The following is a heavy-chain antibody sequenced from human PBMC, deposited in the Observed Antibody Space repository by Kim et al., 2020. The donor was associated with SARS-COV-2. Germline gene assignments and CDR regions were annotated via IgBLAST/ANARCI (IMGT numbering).Heavy chain of an antibody. CDR3: VKSLRGDYGY. J-gene: IGHJ4*02. D-gene: IGHD4-17*01. CDR1: GFTLSSYG. V-gene: IGHV3-64D*06. CDR2: MSSNGGST. Sequence: GGSLRLSCSGSGFTLSSYGMHWVRQVPGQGLEYVSGMSSNGGSTYYADSVKGRFIISRDTSKNTLYLQMSSLRPEDTAMYYCVKSLRGDYGYWGQGTLVTVSS.